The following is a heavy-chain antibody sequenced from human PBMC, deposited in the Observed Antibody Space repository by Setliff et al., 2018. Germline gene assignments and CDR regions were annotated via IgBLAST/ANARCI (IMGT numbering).Heavy chain of an antibody. J-gene: IGHJ4*02. CDR3: ARDRKEIVVKPPAASLDY. CDR2: ISAYNGYI. Sequence: ASVKVSCKASGYAFGSSGISWVRQAPGHGLEWMGWISAYNGYIVYARKFQGRVTMTTDTSTTTAYMEVRSLRPDDTAVYYCARDRKEIVVKPPAASLDYWGQGTQVTVS. V-gene: IGHV1-18*01. D-gene: IGHD2-2*01. CDR1: GYAFGSSG.